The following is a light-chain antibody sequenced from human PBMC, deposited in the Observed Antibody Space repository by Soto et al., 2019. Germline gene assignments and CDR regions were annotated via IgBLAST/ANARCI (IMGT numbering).Light chain of an antibody. CDR2: KVS. J-gene: IGKJ1*01. Sequence: DIQMTQPPSTLSAPIGDRATITCRASQSLRTWMAWFQQKPGEAPKGLIYKVSYLESGVPPRFTASGSGTASTLSINGLQPDDFATYCCLQYNTYPWTVGQGTRVEIK. V-gene: IGKV1-5*03. CDR3: LQYNTYPWT. CDR1: QSLRTW.